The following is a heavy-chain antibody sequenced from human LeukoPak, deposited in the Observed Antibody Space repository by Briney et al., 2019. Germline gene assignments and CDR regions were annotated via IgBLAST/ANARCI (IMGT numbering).Heavy chain of an antibody. J-gene: IGHJ6*02. Sequence: PGGSWSLPGPALGSPSGVFEMNWVRQARGKGRGWVSYIGSSGVTIFYADSVKGGFTISRDNAKNSLYLQMNSLRAEDTAVYYCARDSASLRYFDWVYYGMDVWGQGTTVTVSS. D-gene: IGHD3-9*01. CDR3: ARDSASLRYFDWVYYGMDV. CDR2: IGSSGVTI. CDR1: GSPSGVFE. V-gene: IGHV3-48*03.